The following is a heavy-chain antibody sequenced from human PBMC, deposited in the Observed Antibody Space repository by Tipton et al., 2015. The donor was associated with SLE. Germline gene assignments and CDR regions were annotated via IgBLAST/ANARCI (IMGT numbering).Heavy chain of an antibody. Sequence: QLVQSGAEVKKPGASVKVSCKASGYTFTSYGISWVRQAPGQGLEWMGWISAYNGNPNDAQKLQGRVPMTTGTAPSTAYMELRSLRSGDTDGDYCARGGDPGDDDGDGYLDYWGQGALVTVSS. V-gene: IGHV1-18*01. J-gene: IGHJ4*02. CDR3: ARGGDPGDDDGDGYLDY. D-gene: IGHD4-17*01. CDR1: GYTFTSYG. CDR2: ISAYNGNP.